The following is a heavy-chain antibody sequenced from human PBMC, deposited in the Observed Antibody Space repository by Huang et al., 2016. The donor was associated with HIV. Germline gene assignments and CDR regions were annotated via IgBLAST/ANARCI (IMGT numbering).Heavy chain of an antibody. CDR3: ARERMMSWLDDHDAFDI. Sequence: QVQLQQWGAGLLKPSETLSLTCAVYGGSFSGYYWSWIRQSPGQGLGWIGEINNSGSTNYYPSLKSRLTISVDTSKNQCSLKLGSVTAADTAVYYCARERMMSWLDDHDAFDIWGQGTMVTVSS. V-gene: IGHV4-34*01. J-gene: IGHJ3*02. D-gene: IGHD1-1*01. CDR1: GGSFSGYY. CDR2: INNSGST.